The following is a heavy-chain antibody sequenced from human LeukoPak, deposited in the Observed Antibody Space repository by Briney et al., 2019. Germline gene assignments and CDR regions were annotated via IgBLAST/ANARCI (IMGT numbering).Heavy chain of an antibody. CDR1: GFTFSSYW. CDR2: IDSDGSGT. V-gene: IGHV3-74*01. J-gene: IGHJ5*02. D-gene: IGHD1-1*01. CDR3: ARDSPRTGP. Sequence: GGSLRLACAASGFTFSSYWMHWVRQVPGKGLVWVSHIDSDGSGTTYADSVKGRFTISRDNARNTLYLQMNSLRDEDTAVYYCARDSPRTGPWGQGTLVTVSS.